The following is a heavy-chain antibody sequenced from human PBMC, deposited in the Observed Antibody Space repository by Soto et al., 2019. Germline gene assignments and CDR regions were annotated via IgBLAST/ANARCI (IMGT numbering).Heavy chain of an antibody. CDR3: ARGPGGPDGPGDY. V-gene: IGHV1-3*01. D-gene: IGHD2-15*01. Sequence: QVQLVQSGAEVKKPGASVKVSCKASGYTFTSYAMHWVRQPPGQRLEWMGWINAGNGNTKYSQKFQGRVTITRDTSASTAYMGLSSLRSEDTAVYYCARGPGGPDGPGDYWGQGTLVTVSS. CDR1: GYTFTSYA. CDR2: INAGNGNT. J-gene: IGHJ4*02.